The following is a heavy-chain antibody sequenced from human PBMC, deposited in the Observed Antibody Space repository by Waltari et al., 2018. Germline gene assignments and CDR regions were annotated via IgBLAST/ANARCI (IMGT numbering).Heavy chain of an antibody. CDR3: ARDRGRGIYLDS. Sequence: QMQLHMSGSALVKPPGPLSVTCPVSGGSIHIDDWWSWVRQSPEKGLEWIGQIQRSGRTHYNPAVESRVSISIDTSNNQFSREVASTTAADTAVYYCARDRGRGIYLDSWGRGTLGTVSA. D-gene: IGHD5-12*01. CDR2: IQRSGRT. CDR1: GGSIHIDDW. J-gene: IGHJ4*02. V-gene: IGHV4-4*03.